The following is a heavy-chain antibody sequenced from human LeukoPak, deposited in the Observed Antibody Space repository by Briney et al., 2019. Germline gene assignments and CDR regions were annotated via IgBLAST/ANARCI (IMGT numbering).Heavy chain of an antibody. J-gene: IGHJ4*02. V-gene: IGHV1-69*06. D-gene: IGHD4-17*01. CDR2: IIPIFGTA. CDR3: ARAGHTVSTFLDY. CDR1: GGTFSSYA. Sequence: SVKVSCKASGGTFSSYAISWVRQAPGQGLGWMGGIIPIFGTANYAQKFQGRVTITADKSTSTAYMELSSLRSEDTAVYYCARAGHTVSTFLDYWGQGTLVTVSS.